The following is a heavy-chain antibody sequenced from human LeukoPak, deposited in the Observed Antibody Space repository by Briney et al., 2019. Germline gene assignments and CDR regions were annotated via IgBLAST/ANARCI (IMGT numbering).Heavy chain of an antibody. J-gene: IGHJ5*02. CDR2: IYYSGST. Sequence: SETLSLTCTVSGGSISSYYWSWIRQPPGKGLEWIGYIYYSGSTNYNPSLKSRVTISVDTSKNQFSLKLSSVTAADTAVYYCAREESGSYRMGFDPWGQGTLVTVSS. V-gene: IGHV4-59*01. CDR3: AREESGSYRMGFDP. D-gene: IGHD1-26*01. CDR1: GGSISSYY.